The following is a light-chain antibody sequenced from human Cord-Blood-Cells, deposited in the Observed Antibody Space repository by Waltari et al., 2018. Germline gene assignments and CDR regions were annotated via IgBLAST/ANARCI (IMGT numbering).Light chain of an antibody. J-gene: IGKJ2*01. CDR2: AAS. V-gene: IGKV1-39*01. CDR3: QQSYSTHT. CDR1: QSISSY. Sequence: DIQMTQSPSSLSASVGDRVTITCRASQSISSYLNWYQQKPGTAPKLLIYAASSLQSGVPSRFSGSGSGTDFTLTISSLQPEDFATYYCQQSYSTHTFDQGTKLEIK.